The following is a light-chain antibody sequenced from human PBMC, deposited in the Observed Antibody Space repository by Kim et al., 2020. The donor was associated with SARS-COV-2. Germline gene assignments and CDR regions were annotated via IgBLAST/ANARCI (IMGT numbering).Light chain of an antibody. Sequence: SPGENATLSCRASQSVSSNVAWYQQKPGQAPRLLIYGASTRATGIPARFSGSGSGTEFTLTISSLQSEDFAVYYCQQYNNWPPRYTFGQGTKLEI. V-gene: IGKV3-15*01. CDR2: GAS. CDR1: QSVSSN. CDR3: QQYNNWPPRYT. J-gene: IGKJ2*01.